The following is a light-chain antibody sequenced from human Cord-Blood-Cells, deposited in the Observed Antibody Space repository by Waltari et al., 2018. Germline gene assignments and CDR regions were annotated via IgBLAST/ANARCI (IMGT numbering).Light chain of an antibody. Sequence: SALTQPPSASGSPGQSVTISCTGTSSDVGGYNYVSWYQQHPGKAPKLMIYEVSKRPSWVPDRVSGSNSGNTAALAVSGLQAEDEADYYCSSYAGSNTLVFGGGTKLTVL. CDR1: SSDVGGYNY. CDR2: EVS. CDR3: SSYAGSNTLV. J-gene: IGLJ3*02. V-gene: IGLV2-8*01.